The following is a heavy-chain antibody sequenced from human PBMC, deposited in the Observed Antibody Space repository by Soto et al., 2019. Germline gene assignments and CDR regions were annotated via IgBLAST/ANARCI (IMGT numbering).Heavy chain of an antibody. D-gene: IGHD3-3*01. J-gene: IGHJ4*02. CDR3: AKKGQDDFWSGYSLPAY. CDR2: IIGNGGST. V-gene: IGHV3-23*01. CDR1: GFTFSDYA. Sequence: GGSLRLSCAASGFTFSDYAMSWARQAPGKGLEWVSGIIGNGGSTYYADSVKGRFTISRDNSKNTMYLQMNSLRAEDTAVYYCAKKGQDDFWSGYSLPAYWGQGTLVTVSS.